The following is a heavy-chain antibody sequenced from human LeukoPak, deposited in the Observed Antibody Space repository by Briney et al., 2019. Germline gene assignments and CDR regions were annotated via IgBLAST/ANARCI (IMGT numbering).Heavy chain of an antibody. J-gene: IGHJ5*02. Sequence: PGGSGRLLCAASGFTVSSNYMSWVRQAPGKGLEWVSVIYSGGSTYYADSVKGRFTISRDNSKNTVYLQMNSLRAEDTAVYYCARDLNYDSASWGQGTLVTVSS. CDR3: ARDLNYDSAS. D-gene: IGHD3-22*01. CDR2: IYSGGST. CDR1: GFTVSSNY. V-gene: IGHV3-53*01.